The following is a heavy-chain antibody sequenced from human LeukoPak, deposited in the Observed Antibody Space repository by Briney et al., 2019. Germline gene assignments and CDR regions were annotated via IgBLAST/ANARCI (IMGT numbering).Heavy chain of an antibody. V-gene: IGHV5-51*01. CDR3: ACPGDLYYYDSSAYAAFDI. CDR2: IYPGDSDT. D-gene: IGHD3-22*01. Sequence: KLGESLKISCKGSGYSFTSYWIGWVRQMPGKGLEWMGIIYPGDSDTRYSPSFQGQVTISAGKSISTAYLQWSSLKASDTAMYYCACPGDLYYYDSSAYAAFDIWGQGTMVTVSS. J-gene: IGHJ3*02. CDR1: GYSFTSYW.